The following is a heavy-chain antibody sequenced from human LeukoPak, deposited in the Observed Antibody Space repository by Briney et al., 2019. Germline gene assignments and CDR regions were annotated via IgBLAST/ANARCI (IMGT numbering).Heavy chain of an antibody. V-gene: IGHV1-24*01. CDR1: GYTLTELS. CDR3: AIAVAGIGFVDY. Sequence: GASVKVSCKVSGYTLTELSMHWVRQAPGKGLEWMGGFDPEDGETIYAQKFQGRVTMTEDTSTDTAYMGLSSLRSEDTAVYYCAIAVAGIGFVDYRGQGTLVTVSS. D-gene: IGHD6-19*01. CDR2: FDPEDGET. J-gene: IGHJ4*02.